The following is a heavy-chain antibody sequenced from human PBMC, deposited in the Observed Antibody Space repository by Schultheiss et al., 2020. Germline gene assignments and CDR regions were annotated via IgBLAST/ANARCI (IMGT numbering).Heavy chain of an antibody. J-gene: IGHJ4*02. D-gene: IGHD4-17*01. Sequence: SQTLSLTCAVYGGSFSGYYWSWIRQPPGKGLEWIGEINHSGSTYYNPSLKSRVTISVDRSKNQFSLKLSSVTAADTAVYYCARTFYGDYGVYDYWGQGTLGTVSS. CDR3: ARTFYGDYGVYDY. V-gene: IGHV4-34*01. CDR2: INHSGST. CDR1: GGSFSGYY.